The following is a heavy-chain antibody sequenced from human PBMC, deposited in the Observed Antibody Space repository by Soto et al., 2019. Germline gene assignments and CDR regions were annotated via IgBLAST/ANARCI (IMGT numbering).Heavy chain of an antibody. Sequence: GSLRLSCAASGFTFSSYEMNWVRQAPGKGLEWVSYISSSGSTIYYADSVKGRFTISRDNAKNSLYLQMNSLRAEDTAVYYCARSRDGYNFLDYWCQGTLVTVSS. D-gene: IGHD5-12*01. V-gene: IGHV3-48*03. CDR1: GFTFSSYE. CDR2: ISSSGSTI. CDR3: ARSRDGYNFLDY. J-gene: IGHJ4*02.